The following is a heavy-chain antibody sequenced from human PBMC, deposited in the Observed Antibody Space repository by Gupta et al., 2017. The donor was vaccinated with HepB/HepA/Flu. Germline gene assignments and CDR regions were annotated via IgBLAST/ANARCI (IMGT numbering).Heavy chain of an antibody. V-gene: IGHV3-30*18. D-gene: IGHD2-15*01. CDR2: ISYDGSNK. CDR3: ANLVYCSGGSCYPFDAFDI. J-gene: IGHJ3*02. Sequence: QVQLVESGGGVVQPGRSLRLSCAASGFTFSSYGMHWVRQAPGKGLEWVAVISYDGSNKYYADSVKGRFTISRDNSKNTLYLQMNSLRAEDTAVYYCANLVYCSGGSCYPFDAFDIWGHGTMVTVSS. CDR1: GFTFSSYG.